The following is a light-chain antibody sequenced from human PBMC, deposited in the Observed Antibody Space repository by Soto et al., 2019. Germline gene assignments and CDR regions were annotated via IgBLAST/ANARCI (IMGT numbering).Light chain of an antibody. Sequence: QSALTQPASVSGSPGQSITISCTGTSSDVGGYNYVSWYQQQSGKAPKLMIHEVSNRPSGVSHRFSGSKSGNTASLTISGLQAEDEADYYCSAYTRSRAYVFGIGTKVTVL. CDR1: SSDVGGYNY. CDR2: EVS. J-gene: IGLJ1*01. CDR3: SAYTRSRAYV. V-gene: IGLV2-14*01.